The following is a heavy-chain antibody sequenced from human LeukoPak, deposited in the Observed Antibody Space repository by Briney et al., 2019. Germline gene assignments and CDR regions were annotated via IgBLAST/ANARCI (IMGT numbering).Heavy chain of an antibody. CDR2: IWYDGSNK. V-gene: IGHV3-33*01. CDR1: GFTFSSYG. CDR3: ARGSKKTYYMDV. Sequence: PGRSLRLSCAASGFTFSSYGMHWVRQAPGKGLEWVAVIWYDGSNKYYADSVKGRFTISRDNSKNTLYLQMNSLRAEDTAVYYCARGSKKTYYMDVWAKGPRSPSP. J-gene: IGHJ6*03.